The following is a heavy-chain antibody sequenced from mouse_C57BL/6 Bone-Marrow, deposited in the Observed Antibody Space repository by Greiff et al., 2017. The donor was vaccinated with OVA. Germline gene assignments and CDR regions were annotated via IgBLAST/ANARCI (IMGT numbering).Heavy chain of an antibody. CDR2: IYPRSGNT. J-gene: IGHJ2*01. CDR1: GYTFTSYG. Sequence: VKLQESGAELARPGASVKLSCKASGYTFTSYGISWVKQRTGQGLEWIGEIYPRSGNTYYNEKFKGKATLTADKSSSTAYMELRSLTSEDSAVYFCARSSYGNLDYWGQGTTLTVSS. CDR3: ARSSYGNLDY. V-gene: IGHV1-81*01. D-gene: IGHD2-1*01.